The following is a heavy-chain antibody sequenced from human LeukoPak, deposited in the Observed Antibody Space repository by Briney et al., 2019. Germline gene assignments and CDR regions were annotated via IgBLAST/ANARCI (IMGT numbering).Heavy chain of an antibody. V-gene: IGHV4-4*07. CDR2: IYTSGCT. Sequence: PSETLSLTCTVSGGSISSYYWSWIRQPAGKGLEWIGRIYTSGCTNYNPSLKSRVTMSVDTSKNQFSLKLSSVTAADTAVYYCARDRRGYSSPDFDPWGQGTLVTVSS. D-gene: IGHD5-18*01. J-gene: IGHJ5*02. CDR3: ARDRRGYSSPDFDP. CDR1: GGSISSYY.